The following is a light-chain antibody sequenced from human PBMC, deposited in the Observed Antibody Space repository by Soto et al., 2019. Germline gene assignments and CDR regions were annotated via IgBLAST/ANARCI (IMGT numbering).Light chain of an antibody. CDR2: GAS. CDR1: QSVSSAQ. CDR3: QHYGTSPPWT. Sequence: EIVLTQSPGTLSLFPGETVTLSCRASQSVSSAQLAWFQQKPGQAPRLLIYGASSRTSGTPDRFSGSGSWTDFTLTISRLEPEDFAVYYCQHYGTSPPWTFGQGTKVEVK. V-gene: IGKV3-20*01. J-gene: IGKJ1*01.